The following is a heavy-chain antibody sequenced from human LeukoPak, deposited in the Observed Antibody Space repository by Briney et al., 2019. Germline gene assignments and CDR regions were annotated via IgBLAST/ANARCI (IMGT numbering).Heavy chain of an antibody. CDR2: IRNDGSNE. CDR3: AKEGSASHNWFDP. Sequence: PGGSLRLSCAASGFTFSDYGMHWVRQAPGKGLEWVAFIRNDGSNEYYPDSVKGRFTISRDNSRNTLYLQMNSLRPEDTAVYYCAKEGSASHNWFDPWGQGTLVTVSS. V-gene: IGHV3-30*02. D-gene: IGHD2-15*01. CDR1: GFTFSDYG. J-gene: IGHJ5*02.